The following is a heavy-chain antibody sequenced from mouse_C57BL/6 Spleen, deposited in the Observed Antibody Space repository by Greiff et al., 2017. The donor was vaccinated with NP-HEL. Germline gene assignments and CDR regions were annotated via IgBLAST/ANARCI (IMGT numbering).Heavy chain of an antibody. D-gene: IGHD1-1*01. J-gene: IGHJ1*03. Sequence: VQLKESGAELVKPGASVKLSCTASGFNIKDYYMHWVKQRTEQGLEWIGRIDPEDGETKYAPNFQGKATITADTSSNTAYLQLSSLTSEDTAVYYCARGGYYYGSSYGGYFDVWGTGTTVTVSS. V-gene: IGHV14-2*01. CDR1: GFNIKDYY. CDR2: IDPEDGET. CDR3: ARGGYYYGSSYGGYFDV.